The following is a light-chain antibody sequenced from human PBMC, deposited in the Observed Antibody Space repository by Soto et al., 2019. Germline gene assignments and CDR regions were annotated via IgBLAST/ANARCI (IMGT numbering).Light chain of an antibody. CDR1: QDISSY. CDR3: QQYDNLFT. V-gene: IGKV1-33*01. CDR2: DAS. J-gene: IGKJ3*01. Sequence: DIPMTQSPSSLSASVGDRVTITCQASQDISSYLNWYQQQPGKAPKLLIYDASKLETGVPSRFSGSGSGTDFTLIISSLQPEDIATYYCQQYDNLFTFGPGTKV.